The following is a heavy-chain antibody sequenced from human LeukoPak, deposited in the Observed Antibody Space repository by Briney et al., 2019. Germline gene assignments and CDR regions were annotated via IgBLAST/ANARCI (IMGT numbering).Heavy chain of an antibody. D-gene: IGHD1-26*01. CDR3: ARPVGTATAGY. Sequence: PGGSLRLSCATSGFTFSDDNMNWLRQTPGKGLEWVSSISSSGTYIYYADSVKGRFTISRDNAQNSLYLQMNSLRVEDTAVYFCARPVGTATAGYWGQGIMVTISS. J-gene: IGHJ4*02. CDR2: ISSSGTYI. V-gene: IGHV3-21*01. CDR1: GFTFSDDN.